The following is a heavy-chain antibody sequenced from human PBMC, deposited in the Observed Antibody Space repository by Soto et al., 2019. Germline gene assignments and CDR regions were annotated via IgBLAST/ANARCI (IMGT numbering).Heavy chain of an antibody. CDR1: GYTLTELS. CDR3: ATAFGYSGTKFDY. D-gene: IGHD1-26*01. J-gene: IGHJ4*02. V-gene: IGHV1-24*01. CDR2: FDPEDGET. Sequence: ASVKVSCKVSGYTLTELSMHWVGQSPGKGLEWMGGFDPEDGETIYAQKFQGRVTMTEDTSTDTAYMELSSLRSEDTAVYYCATAFGYSGTKFDYWGQGTLVTVSS.